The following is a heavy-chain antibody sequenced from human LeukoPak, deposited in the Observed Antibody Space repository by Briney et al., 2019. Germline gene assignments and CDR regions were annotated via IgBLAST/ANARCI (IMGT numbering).Heavy chain of an antibody. V-gene: IGHV3-21*01. D-gene: IGHD3-3*01. J-gene: IGHJ4*02. CDR3: AREKTIFGVEDDY. CDR2: ISSSSSYI. CDR1: GFTFSSYS. Sequence: GGSLRLSCAASGFTFSSYSMNWVRQAPGKGLEWVSSISSSSSYIYHADSVKGRLTISGDNAKNSLYLQMNSLRAEDTAVYYCAREKTIFGVEDDYWGQGTLVTVSS.